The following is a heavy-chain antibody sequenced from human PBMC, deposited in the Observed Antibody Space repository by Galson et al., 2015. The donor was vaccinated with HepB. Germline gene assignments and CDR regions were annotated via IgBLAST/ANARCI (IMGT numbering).Heavy chain of an antibody. V-gene: IGHV3-48*01. Sequence: SLRLSCAASGFTFSSYSMNWVRQAPGKGLEWVSYISSSSTIYYADSVKGRFTISRDNAKNSLYLQMNSLRAEDTAVYYCARDYYSYFDYWGQGTLVTVSS. CDR3: ARDYYSYFDY. J-gene: IGHJ4*02. CDR2: ISSSSTI. D-gene: IGHD3-22*01. CDR1: GFTFSSYS.